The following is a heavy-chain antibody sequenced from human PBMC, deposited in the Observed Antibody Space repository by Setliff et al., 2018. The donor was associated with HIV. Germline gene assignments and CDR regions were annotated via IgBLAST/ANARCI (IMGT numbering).Heavy chain of an antibody. CDR1: GGYFIDHK. CDR2: IDHRGSP. D-gene: IGHD1-26*01. J-gene: IGHJ4*02. CDR3: ARGQLVLRGTNFYYTDV. Sequence: SETLSLTCAVYGGYFIDHKWGWIRQYPGKGLEWIGDIDHRGSPNYNPSLQSRVTISVDTSPKRFSLRMKSVTAADTAVYYSARGQLVLRGTNFYYTDVWGRGTLVTVSS. V-gene: IGHV4-34*01.